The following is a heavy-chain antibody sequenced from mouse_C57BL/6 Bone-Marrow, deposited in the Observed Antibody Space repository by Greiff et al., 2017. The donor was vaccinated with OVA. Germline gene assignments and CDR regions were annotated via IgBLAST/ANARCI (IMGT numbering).Heavy chain of an antibody. D-gene: IGHD2-1*01. J-gene: IGHJ4*01. CDR1: GYTFTSYW. Sequence: VQLQQSGTVLARPGASVKMSFKTSGYTFTSYWMHWVKPRPGQGLEWIGAIYPGNSDTSYNQKFKGKANLTAVTSASTAYMELSSLTNEDSAVYYCTRTDLLRAMDYWGQGTSVTVSS. CDR2: IYPGNSDT. CDR3: TRTDLLRAMDY. V-gene: IGHV1-5*01.